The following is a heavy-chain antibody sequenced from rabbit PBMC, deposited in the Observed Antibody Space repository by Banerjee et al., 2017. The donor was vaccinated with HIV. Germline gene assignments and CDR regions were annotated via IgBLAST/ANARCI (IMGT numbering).Heavy chain of an antibody. Sequence: QEQLEESGGDLVKPEGSLTLTCKASGFDFSSNAMCWVRQAPGKGLEWIACIYTGSGSALYVSWAKGRFTISKTSSTTVTLQMTSLTAADTATYFCARDLAGVIGWNFNLWGPGTLVTVS. CDR2: IYTGSGSA. D-gene: IGHD4-1*01. V-gene: IGHV1S45*01. CDR1: GFDFSSNA. J-gene: IGHJ4*01. CDR3: ARDLAGVIGWNFNL.